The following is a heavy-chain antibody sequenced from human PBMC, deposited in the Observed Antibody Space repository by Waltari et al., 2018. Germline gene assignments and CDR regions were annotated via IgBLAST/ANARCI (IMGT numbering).Heavy chain of an antibody. J-gene: IGHJ4*02. CDR1: GYSISSGYY. CDR3: ARVYYDYIWGSYRPGYYFDY. CDR2: IYHSGST. V-gene: IGHV4-38-2*01. Sequence: QVQLQESGPGLVKPSETLSLPCAVSGYSISSGYYWGWIRQPPGRGLGWIGSIYHSGSTYYNPSLKSRVTISVDTSKNQFSLKLSSVTAADTAVYYCARVYYDYIWGSYRPGYYFDYWGQGTLVTVSS. D-gene: IGHD3-16*02.